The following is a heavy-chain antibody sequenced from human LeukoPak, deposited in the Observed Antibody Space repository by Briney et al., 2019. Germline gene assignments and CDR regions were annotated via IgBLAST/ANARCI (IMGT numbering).Heavy chain of an antibody. J-gene: IGHJ6*02. D-gene: IGHD3-10*01. Sequence: PGGSLRLSCAASGFTFSSYAMHWVRQAPGKGLEYVSAISSNGGSTYYANSVKGRFTISRDNSKNTLYLQMGSLRAEDMAVYYCARGSTTMVRGVHLPYYYYGMDVWGQGTTVTVSS. CDR2: ISSNGGST. CDR3: ARGSTTMVRGVHLPYYYYGMDV. V-gene: IGHV3-64*01. CDR1: GFTFSSYA.